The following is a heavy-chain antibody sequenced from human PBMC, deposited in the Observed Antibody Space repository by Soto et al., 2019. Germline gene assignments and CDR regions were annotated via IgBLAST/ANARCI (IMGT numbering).Heavy chain of an antibody. Sequence: GGSLRLSCSASGVTFSSYAMSWVRQAPGKGLEWVSAISGSGGSTYYADSVKGRFTISRDNSKNTLYLQMNSLRAEDTAVYYCAKDTERNWYYDFWSGYSFFDYWGQGTLVTVSS. V-gene: IGHV3-23*01. D-gene: IGHD3-3*01. CDR2: ISGSGGST. CDR1: GVTFSSYA. CDR3: AKDTERNWYYDFWSGYSFFDY. J-gene: IGHJ4*02.